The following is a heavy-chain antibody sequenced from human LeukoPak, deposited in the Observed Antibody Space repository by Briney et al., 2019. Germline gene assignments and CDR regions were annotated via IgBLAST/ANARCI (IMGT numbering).Heavy chain of an antibody. CDR2: IRSDGKST. CDR1: GFTFSTYW. D-gene: IGHD2-15*01. CDR3: ATEVASWFDP. J-gene: IGHJ5*02. Sequence: PGGSLRLSCAASGFTFSTYWMNWVRHAPGKGLVWVSRIRSDGKSTSYTDSVRGRFTISRDNAKNTLYLQMNGLRDEDTAVYYCATEVASWFDPWGQGTLVTVSS. V-gene: IGHV3-74*01.